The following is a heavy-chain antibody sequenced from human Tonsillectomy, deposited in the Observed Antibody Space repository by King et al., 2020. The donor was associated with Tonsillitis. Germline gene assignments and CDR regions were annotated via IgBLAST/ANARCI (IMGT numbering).Heavy chain of an antibody. CDR3: AGLSGYSSRWDWYFDL. Sequence: LQLVQSGAEVKKPGSSLKVSCKASGGTFSSYAISWVRQAPGQGLEWMGRIIPVLGKVNYAQKFQGRVTITADKSTSTAYMELSSLRSEDTAVYYCAGLSGYSSRWDWYFDLWGRGTLVTVSS. D-gene: IGHD6-13*01. CDR2: IIPVLGKV. V-gene: IGHV1-69*09. J-gene: IGHJ2*01. CDR1: GGTFSSYA.